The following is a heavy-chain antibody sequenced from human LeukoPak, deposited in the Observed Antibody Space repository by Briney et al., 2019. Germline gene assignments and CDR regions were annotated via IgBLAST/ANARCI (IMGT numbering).Heavy chain of an antibody. V-gene: IGHV6-1*01. J-gene: IGHJ4*02. D-gene: IGHD3-22*01. CDR3: ARDFWYYYDSSGYFDY. CDR1: GDSVSSNSAA. Sequence: SQTLSLTCALSGDSVSSNSAAWNWIRQSPSRGLEWLGRTYYRSKLYNDYAVSVKSRITINPDTSKNQFSLQLNSVTPEDTAVYYCARDFWYYYDSSGYFDYWGQGTLVTVSS. CDR2: TYYRSKLYN.